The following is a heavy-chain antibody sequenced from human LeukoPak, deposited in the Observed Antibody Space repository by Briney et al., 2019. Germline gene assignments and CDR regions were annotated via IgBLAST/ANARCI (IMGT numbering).Heavy chain of an antibody. CDR1: GGSFSGYY. CDR2: INHSGST. D-gene: IGHD3-16*01. CDR3: ARSRAAGGVYYYYYGMDV. J-gene: IGHJ6*02. V-gene: IGHV4-34*01. Sequence: SETLSLTCAVYGGSFSGYYWSRIRQPPGKGLEWIGEINHSGSTNYNPSLKSRVTISVDTSKNQFSLKLSSVTAADTAVYYCARSRAAGGVYYYYYGMDVWGQGTTVTVSS.